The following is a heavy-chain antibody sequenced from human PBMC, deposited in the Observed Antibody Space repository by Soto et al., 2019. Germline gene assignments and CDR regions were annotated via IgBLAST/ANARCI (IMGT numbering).Heavy chain of an antibody. V-gene: IGHV4-34*01. D-gene: IGHD3-16*02. CDR3: VIMITFGGVIVGDAFDI. CDR1: GGSFSGYY. CDR2: INHSGST. Sequence: SETLSLTCAVYGGSFSGYYWSWIRQPPGKGLEWIGEINHSGSTNYNPSLKSRVTISVDTSRNQFSLKLSSVTAADTAVYYCVIMITFGGVIVGDAFDIWGQGTMVTVSS. J-gene: IGHJ3*02.